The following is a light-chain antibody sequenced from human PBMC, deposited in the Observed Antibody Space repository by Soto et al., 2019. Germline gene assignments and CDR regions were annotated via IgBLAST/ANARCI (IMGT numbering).Light chain of an antibody. Sequence: EIGMTQSPATPSLSPGERATISCRASQSVNSDLAWYQQKPGQAPRLLIYDASTRTAGVPARFTGSGSETEFTLPISSLQSADYAVYYCQHYNNWPPYTFGQGTKLEIK. CDR3: QHYNNWPPYT. V-gene: IGKV3-15*01. CDR2: DAS. J-gene: IGKJ2*01. CDR1: QSVNSD.